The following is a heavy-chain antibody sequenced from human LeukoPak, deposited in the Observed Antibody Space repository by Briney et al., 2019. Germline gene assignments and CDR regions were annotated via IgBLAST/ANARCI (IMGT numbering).Heavy chain of an antibody. D-gene: IGHD4-17*01. CDR3: ARDVHGDYGSGWFDP. J-gene: IGHJ5*02. CDR1: GCTFNNSA. V-gene: IGHV1-69*05. Sequence: ASVKVSCKTSGCTFNNSAISWVRQAPGQGLEWLGGIMPLFGTAGYAQKFQGRVTITKDESTRTVYLELTSLTSDDTAVYYCARDVHGDYGSGWFDPWGQGTLVSVSS. CDR2: IMPLFGTA.